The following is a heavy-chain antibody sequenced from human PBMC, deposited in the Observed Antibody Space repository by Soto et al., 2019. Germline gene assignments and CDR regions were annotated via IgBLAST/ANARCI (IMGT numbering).Heavy chain of an antibody. CDR3: ARHHGPTTSENWFDP. Sequence: GASVKVSCKASGYTFFTYDIGGVRQAPGQGLEWMGWISTYSGDTKYAQKFQGRVTMTTDTSTTTAYLELRSLRSDDTAVYYCARHHGPTTSENWFDPWGQGTLVTVSS. V-gene: IGHV1-18*01. CDR2: ISTYSGDT. CDR1: GYTFFTYD. J-gene: IGHJ5*02. D-gene: IGHD5-12*01.